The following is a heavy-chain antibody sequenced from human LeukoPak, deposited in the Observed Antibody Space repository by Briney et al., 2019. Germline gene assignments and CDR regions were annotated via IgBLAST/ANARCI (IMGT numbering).Heavy chain of an antibody. CDR1: GGSISSNTYY. Sequence: SETLSLTCTVSGGSISSNTYYWGWIRQPPGKGLEWIGSIYYSGSTYYNPSLKSRVTMSVDTSKNQFSLKLSSVTAADTAVYYCARDLKNYFDYWGQGTLVTVSS. CDR3: ARDLKNYFDY. J-gene: IGHJ4*02. CDR2: IYYSGST. V-gene: IGHV4-39*07.